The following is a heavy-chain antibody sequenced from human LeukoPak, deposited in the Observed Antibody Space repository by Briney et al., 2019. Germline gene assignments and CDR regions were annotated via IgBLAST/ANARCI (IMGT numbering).Heavy chain of an antibody. J-gene: IGHJ4*02. CDR3: ARRGNSGSYTPNYYFDY. V-gene: IGHV1-18*01. CDR1: GSTFTSNG. CDR2: ISAYNGNT. Sequence: ASVKVSCKASGSTFTSNGISWVRQAPGQGLEWMGWISAYNGNTNYAQKLQGRVNMTTDTSTSTAYMELRSLRSDDTAVYYCARRGNSGSYTPNYYFDYWGQGTLVTVSS. D-gene: IGHD1-26*01.